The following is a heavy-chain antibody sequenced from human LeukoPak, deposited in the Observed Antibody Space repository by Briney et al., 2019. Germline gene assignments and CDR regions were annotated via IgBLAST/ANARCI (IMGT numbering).Heavy chain of an antibody. CDR3: AQYSKQQLGYQNWFDP. CDR1: GGSISSSSYY. J-gene: IGHJ5*02. V-gene: IGHV4-61*05. Sequence: SETLSLTCTVSGGSISSSSYYWGWIRQPPGKGLEWIGYIYYSGSTNYNPSLKSRVTISVDTSKNQFSLKLSSVTAADTAVYYCAQYSKQQLGYQNWFDPWGQGTLVTVSS. CDR2: IYYSGST. D-gene: IGHD6-13*01.